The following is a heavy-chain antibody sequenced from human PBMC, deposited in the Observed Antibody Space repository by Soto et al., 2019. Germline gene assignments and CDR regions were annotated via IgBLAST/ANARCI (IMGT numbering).Heavy chain of an antibody. V-gene: IGHV6-1*01. D-gene: IGHD3-10*01. CDR2: THYRSKWYN. J-gene: IGHJ4*02. CDR3: GRSVRGHVVKYFDY. Sequence: SQTLSLTCAISGDTVSSNSAAWNWIRQSPSGGLEWLGRTHYRSKWYNDYAVSVKSRITINPDTSKNQFSLQLNSVTPEDTAVYYCGRSVRGHVVKYFDYWGQGTLVTVSS. CDR1: GDTVSSNSAA.